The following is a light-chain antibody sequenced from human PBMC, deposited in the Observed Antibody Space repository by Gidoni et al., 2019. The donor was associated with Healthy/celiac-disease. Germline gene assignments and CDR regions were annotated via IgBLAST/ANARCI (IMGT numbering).Light chain of an antibody. V-gene: IGKV1-5*01. CDR2: DAS. CDR1: QSISSW. Sequence: DIQMTQSPSTLSASVGDRVTITCRASQSISSWLAWYQQKPGKAPKLLIYDASSLESGVPSSVSGSGSGTEFTLTISSLQPDDFATYYCQQYNSYSPLTFGGGTKVEIK. J-gene: IGKJ4*01. CDR3: QQYNSYSPLT.